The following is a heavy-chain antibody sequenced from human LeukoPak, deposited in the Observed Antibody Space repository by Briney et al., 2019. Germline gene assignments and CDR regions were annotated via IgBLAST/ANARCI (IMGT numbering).Heavy chain of an antibody. CDR1: GGTFSSYA. CDR2: IIPIFGTA. CDR3: ARARNWGGDCYAFDY. Sequence: SVKVSCKASGGTFSSYAISWVRQAPGQGLEWMGRIIPIFGTANYAQKFQGRVTITTDESTSTAYMELSSLRSEDTAVYYCARARNWGGDCYAFDYWGQGTLVTVSS. V-gene: IGHV1-69*05. J-gene: IGHJ4*02. D-gene: IGHD2-21*02.